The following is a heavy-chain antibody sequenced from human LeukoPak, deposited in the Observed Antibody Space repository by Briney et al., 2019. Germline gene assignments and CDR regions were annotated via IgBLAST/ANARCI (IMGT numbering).Heavy chain of an antibody. D-gene: IGHD3-10*01. CDR2: IYYSGST. J-gene: IGHJ6*03. Sequence: PSETLSLTCTVSGDSISSGDFYWSWIRQPAGKGLEWIGYIYYSGSTIYNPPLKSRVTISVDTSKNQFSLKLSSVTAADTAVYYCARVRELLWFENYYMDVWGKGTTVTISS. V-gene: IGHV4-61*10. CDR3: ARVRELLWFENYYMDV. CDR1: GDSISSGDFY.